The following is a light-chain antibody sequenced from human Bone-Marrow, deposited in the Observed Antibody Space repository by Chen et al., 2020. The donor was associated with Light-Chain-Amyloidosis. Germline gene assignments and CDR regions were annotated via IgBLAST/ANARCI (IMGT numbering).Light chain of an antibody. CDR3: SSYAGSNNLV. V-gene: IGLV2-8*01. CDR2: EVS. CDR1: SSDVGGYNY. J-gene: IGLJ3*02. Sequence: QSALTQPPSASGSPGQSVTISCTGTSSDVGGYNYVSWYQQHPGKAPKLMIYEVSKRPSRVPDRVSGSKSGNTASLTVSVLQAEDEADYYCSSYAGSNNLVFGGGTKLTVL.